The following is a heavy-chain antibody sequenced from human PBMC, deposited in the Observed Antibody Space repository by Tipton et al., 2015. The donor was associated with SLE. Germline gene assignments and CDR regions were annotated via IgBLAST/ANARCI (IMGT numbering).Heavy chain of an antibody. Sequence: LRLSCTVSNGSISSSPYYWGWIRQSPGKGLEWVGSIYYSGSTYYNPSLKSRVTISVDTSRNQCSRNLTSVTAADTAVYYCARGPYYYMDVWGKGTTVTVSS. J-gene: IGHJ6*03. CDR2: IYYSGST. CDR3: ARGPYYYMDV. CDR1: NGSISSSPYY. V-gene: IGHV4-39*07.